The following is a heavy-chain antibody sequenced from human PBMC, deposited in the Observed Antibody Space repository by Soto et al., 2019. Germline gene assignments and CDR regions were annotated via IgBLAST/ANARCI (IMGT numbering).Heavy chain of an antibody. Sequence: GGSLRLSCAASGFTFSTYAMSWVRQAPGKGLEWVSAISGSGGSTYYADSVKGRFTISRDNSKNTLYLQMNSLRAEDTAVYYCAKSAGWNIVVVPAAPSWGQGTLVTVSS. CDR2: ISGSGGST. V-gene: IGHV3-23*01. J-gene: IGHJ5*02. CDR3: AKSAGWNIVVVPAAPS. CDR1: GFTFSTYA. D-gene: IGHD2-2*01.